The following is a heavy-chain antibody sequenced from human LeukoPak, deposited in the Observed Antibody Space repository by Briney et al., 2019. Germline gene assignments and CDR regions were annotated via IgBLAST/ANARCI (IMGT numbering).Heavy chain of an antibody. CDR1: GFTFSSYS. CDR2: ISSSSSYI. CDR3: VRRCSGGSCYVGFDY. D-gene: IGHD2-15*01. Sequence: GGSLRLSCAASGFTFSSYSMNWVRQAPGKGLEWVSSISSSSSYIYYADSVKGRFTISRDNAKNSLYLQMNSLRAEDTAVYYCVRRCSGGSCYVGFDYWGQGTLITVSS. V-gene: IGHV3-21*01. J-gene: IGHJ4*02.